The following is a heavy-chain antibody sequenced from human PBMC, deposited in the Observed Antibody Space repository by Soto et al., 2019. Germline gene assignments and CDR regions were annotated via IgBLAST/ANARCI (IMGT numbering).Heavy chain of an antibody. D-gene: IGHD2-15*01. Sequence: ASVKVSCKASGYTFTNYYMHWVRQAPGQGLEWMGIINPSVGGTNYAQKFRGRVTMTRDTSTSTVYMELSSLRSEDTAMYYCARDPDSFGPDYWGQGTLVAVSS. J-gene: IGHJ4*02. V-gene: IGHV1-46*01. CDR2: INPSVGGT. CDR3: ARDPDSFGPDY. CDR1: GYTFTNYY.